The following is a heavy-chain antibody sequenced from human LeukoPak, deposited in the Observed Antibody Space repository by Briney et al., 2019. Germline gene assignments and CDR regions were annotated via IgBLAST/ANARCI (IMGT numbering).Heavy chain of an antibody. V-gene: IGHV1-2*02. D-gene: IGHD4-17*01. CDR1: GYTVTGNY. CDR2: IYPNSSGR. Sequence: ASVKLSCKASGYTVTGNYMHWVRQAPGPGLEWMGWIYPNSSGRTYAQKFQGRVTMTRDTSISTAYMELSRLRSDDSAVYYCARGYGDYVYYFDYWGQGTLVTVSS. J-gene: IGHJ4*02. CDR3: ARGYGDYVYYFDY.